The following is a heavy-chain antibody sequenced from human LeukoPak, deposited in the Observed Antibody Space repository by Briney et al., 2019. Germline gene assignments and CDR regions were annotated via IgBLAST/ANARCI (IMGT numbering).Heavy chain of an antibody. CDR3: AKSPNYYDSSGLDY. CDR2: ISGSGGRT. J-gene: IGHJ4*02. CDR1: GFTFSSYA. V-gene: IGHV3-23*01. Sequence: GGSLRLSCAASGFTFSSYAMSWVRQAPGKGLVWVSGISGSGGRTDYADSVKGRFIISRDNTKNTLYLQMNSLRAEDTAVYYCAKSPNYYDSSGLDYWGQGTLVTVSS. D-gene: IGHD3-22*01.